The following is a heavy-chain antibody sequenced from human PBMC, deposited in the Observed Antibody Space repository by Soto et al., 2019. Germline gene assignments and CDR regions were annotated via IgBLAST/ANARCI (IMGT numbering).Heavy chain of an antibody. CDR1: GYPFTHYG. CDR3: AIDLTVDRTYYCGRDV. D-gene: IGHD3-22*01. V-gene: IGHV1-18*01. Sequence: ASVKVSCKSSGYPFTHYGITWVRQAPGQGLEWMGWISPFNGNTNYGQTLQGRVTLTTDTSTSTVYMELRSRRSDDTAVYYCAIDLTVDRTYYCGRDVWGQGTTVTDAS. J-gene: IGHJ6*02. CDR2: ISPFNGNT.